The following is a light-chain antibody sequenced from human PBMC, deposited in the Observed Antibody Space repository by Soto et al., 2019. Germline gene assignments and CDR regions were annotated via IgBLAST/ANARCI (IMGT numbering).Light chain of an antibody. Sequence: QSAVTQPPSASGTPGQRVTVSCSGSSSNIGNNIVNWYQQLPGTAPKLLIYSNNQRPSGVPDRFSGSKSGTSASLAISGLQTEDDADYYCAAWDDRLSVVLFGGGTKLTVL. CDR3: AAWDDRLSVVL. V-gene: IGLV1-44*01. J-gene: IGLJ2*01. CDR1: SSNIGNNI. CDR2: SNN.